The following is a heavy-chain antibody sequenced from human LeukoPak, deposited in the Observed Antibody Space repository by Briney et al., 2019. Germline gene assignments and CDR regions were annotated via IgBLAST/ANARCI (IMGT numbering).Heavy chain of an antibody. CDR2: INHSGST. CDR1: GGSFSGYY. J-gene: IGHJ4*02. V-gene: IGHV4-34*01. D-gene: IGHD3-22*01. CDR3: ARDVYDSSGYYYVDY. Sequence: SGTLSLTCAVYGGSFSGYYWSWIRQPPGKGLEWIGEINHSGSTNYNPSLKSRVTISVDTSKNQFSLKLSSVTAADTAVYYCARDVYDSSGYYYVDYWGQGTLVTVSS.